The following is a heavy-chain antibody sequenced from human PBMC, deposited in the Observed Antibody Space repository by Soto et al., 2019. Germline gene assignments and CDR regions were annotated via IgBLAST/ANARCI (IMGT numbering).Heavy chain of an antibody. D-gene: IGHD7-27*01. CDR3: VRDLGIRHGDAFDI. V-gene: IGHV3-48*04. J-gene: IGHJ3*02. CDR2: ISSSSSTI. Sequence: GGSLRLSCAASGFTFSSYSMNWVRQAPGKGLEWVSYISSSSSTIYYADSVKGRFTISRDNAKNSLYLQMNSLRAEDTAVYYCVRDLGIRHGDAFDIWGQGTMVTVSS. CDR1: GFTFSSYS.